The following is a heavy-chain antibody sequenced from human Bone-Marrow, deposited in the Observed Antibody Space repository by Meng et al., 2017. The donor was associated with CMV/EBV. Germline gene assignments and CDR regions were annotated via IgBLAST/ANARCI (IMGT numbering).Heavy chain of an antibody. J-gene: IGHJ3*02. Sequence: GGSLRLSCAASGFTFSDYYMSWIRQAPGQGLEWVSYISSSGSTIYYADSVKDRFTISRVNAKHSLYLQRNSLRAEETAVYYCARGALSVVVIAIPCDAFDIWLQGTMVTVSS. CDR3: ARGALSVVVIAIPCDAFDI. D-gene: IGHD2-21*01. CDR1: GFTFSDYY. V-gene: IGHV3-11*01. CDR2: ISSSGSTI.